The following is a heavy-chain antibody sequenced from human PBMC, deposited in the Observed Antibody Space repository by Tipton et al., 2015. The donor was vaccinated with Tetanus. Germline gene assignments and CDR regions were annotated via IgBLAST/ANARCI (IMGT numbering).Heavy chain of an antibody. CDR1: GGSFSNYF. V-gene: IGHV4-34*01. Sequence: TLSLTCAVYGGSFSNYFWRWIRQPPGKGLEWIGEISPSGNTNYNPSLNSRVKISLDTSMNQVSLTLTSVTAADTALYYCARGVPYSTTMGSDWFDPWGQGTLVTVSS. CDR2: ISPSGNT. CDR3: ARGVPYSTTMGSDWFDP. D-gene: IGHD2-2*01. J-gene: IGHJ5*02.